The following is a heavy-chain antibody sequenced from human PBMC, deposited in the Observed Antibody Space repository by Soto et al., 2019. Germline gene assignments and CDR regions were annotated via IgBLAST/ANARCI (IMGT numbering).Heavy chain of an antibody. CDR2: ISAYNGNT. Sequence: ASVKVSCKASGYTFTSYGISWVRQAPGQGLEWMGWISAYNGNTNYAQKLQGRVTMTTDTSTSTAYMELRSLRSDVTAVYYCARDRRGYSYGSTYFDYWGQGTLVTVSS. CDR3: ARDRRGYSYGSTYFDY. V-gene: IGHV1-18*01. J-gene: IGHJ4*02. CDR1: GYTFTSYG. D-gene: IGHD5-18*01.